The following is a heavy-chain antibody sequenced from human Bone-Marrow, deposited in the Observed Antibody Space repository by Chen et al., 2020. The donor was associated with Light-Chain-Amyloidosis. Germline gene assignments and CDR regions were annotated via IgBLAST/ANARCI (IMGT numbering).Heavy chain of an antibody. D-gene: IGHD3-3*01. V-gene: IGHV1-18*01. CDR1: GYTFISHD. CDR2: ISAYNGNT. Sequence: QAQLVQSGAEVKKPGASVKVSCKASGYTFISHDINWVRQASGHGLEWMGWISAYNGNTNYAQKLQGRVTMTTDTSTSTAYMELRSLRSDDTAVYYCARELAGITIFGVVTAPDYWGQGTLVTCLL. CDR3: ARELAGITIFGVVTAPDY. J-gene: IGHJ4*02.